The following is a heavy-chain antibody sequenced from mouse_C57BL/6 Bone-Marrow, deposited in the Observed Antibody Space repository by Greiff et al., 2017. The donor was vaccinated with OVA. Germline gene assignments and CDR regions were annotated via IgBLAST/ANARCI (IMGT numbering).Heavy chain of an antibody. J-gene: IGHJ4*01. Sequence: QVQLKQSGAELVRPGASVTLSCKASGYTFTDYEMHWVKQTPVHGLEWIGAIDPETGGTAYNQKFKGKAILTADKSSSTAYMELRSLTSEDSAVYYCTRGDGNYRNYYAMDYWGQGTSVTVSS. CDR2: IDPETGGT. CDR1: GYTFTDYE. V-gene: IGHV1-15*01. CDR3: TRGDGNYRNYYAMDY. D-gene: IGHD2-1*01.